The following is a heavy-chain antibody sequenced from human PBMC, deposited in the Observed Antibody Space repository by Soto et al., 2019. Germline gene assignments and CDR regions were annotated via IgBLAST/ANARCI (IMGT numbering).Heavy chain of an antibody. D-gene: IGHD2-21*02. J-gene: IGHJ3*02. CDR2: IYYSGST. CDR3: ARHQNIMVVTAARGFDI. Sequence: QVQLQESGPGLVKPSETLSLTCTVSGGSISSSSYFWVWIRQPPGKGLECIGNIYYSGSTYYSPSLKSRVTISVDTSKNQFTLKLHSVTAADTAIYYCARHQNIMVVTAARGFDIWGQGTMVTVSS. V-gene: IGHV4-39*01. CDR1: GGSISSSSYF.